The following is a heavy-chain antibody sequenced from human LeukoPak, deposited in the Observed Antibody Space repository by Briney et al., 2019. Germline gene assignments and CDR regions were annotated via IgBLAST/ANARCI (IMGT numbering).Heavy chain of an antibody. V-gene: IGHV4-61*08. CDR1: GGSISSGGYY. J-gene: IGHJ4*02. D-gene: IGHD3-3*01. CDR3: ARQDFWSGYYPSYFDY. Sequence: SETLSLTCTVSGGSISSGGYYWSWIRQPPGKGLEWIGYIYYSGSTNYNPSLKSRVTISVDTSKNQFSLKLSSVTAADTAVYYCARQDFWSGYYPSYFDYWGQGTLVTVSS. CDR2: IYYSGST.